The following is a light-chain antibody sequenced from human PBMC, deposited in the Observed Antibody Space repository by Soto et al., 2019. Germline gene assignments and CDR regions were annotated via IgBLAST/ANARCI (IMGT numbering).Light chain of an antibody. CDR1: SSDVCGDNY. CDR2: EVS. CDR3: SSYTSSSTYV. J-gene: IGLJ1*01. Sequence: QSVLTQPASVSGSPGQSSTISCTGTSSDVCGDNYVSWYQQHPGKAPKLMIYEVSNRPSGVSNRFSGSKSGNTASLTISGLKAEDEADYYCSSYTSSSTYVFGPGTKV. V-gene: IGLV2-14*01.